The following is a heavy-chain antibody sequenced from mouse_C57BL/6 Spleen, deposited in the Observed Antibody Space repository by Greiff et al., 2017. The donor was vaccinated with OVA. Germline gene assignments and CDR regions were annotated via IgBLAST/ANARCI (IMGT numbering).Heavy chain of an antibody. CDR3: ARGGWLPHWYFDV. D-gene: IGHD2-3*01. Sequence: VQLQQSGTDLVKPGASVKLSCKASGYTFTSYWMHWVKQRPGQGLEWIGNINPSNGGTNYNEKFKSKATLTVDKSSSTAYMQLSSLTSEDSAVYYCARGGWLPHWYFDVWGTGTTVTVSS. CDR2: INPSNGGT. J-gene: IGHJ1*03. CDR1: GYTFTSYW. V-gene: IGHV1-53*01.